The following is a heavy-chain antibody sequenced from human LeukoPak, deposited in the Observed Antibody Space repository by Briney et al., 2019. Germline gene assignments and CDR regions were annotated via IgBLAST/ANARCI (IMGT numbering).Heavy chain of an antibody. CDR3: ATSTPYYYDSSGYYYVNDAFDI. J-gene: IGHJ3*02. D-gene: IGHD3-22*01. Sequence: PVASVTVSCKVSGYTLTELSMHWVRQAPGKGLEWMGGFDPEDGETIYAQKFQGRVTMTEDTSTDTAYMELSSLRSEDTAMYYCATSTPYYYDSSGYYYVNDAFDIWGQGTMVTVSS. CDR1: GYTLTELS. CDR2: FDPEDGET. V-gene: IGHV1-24*01.